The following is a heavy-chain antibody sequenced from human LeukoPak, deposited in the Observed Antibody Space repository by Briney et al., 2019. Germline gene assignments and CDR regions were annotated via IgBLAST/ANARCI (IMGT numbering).Heavy chain of an antibody. CDR3: AKSHVVVSGAISNWFDP. J-gene: IGHJ5*02. CDR1: GFTFNIYG. CDR2: IWYDGSKA. V-gene: IGHV3-33*06. Sequence: PGGSLRLSCAASGFTFNIYGMHWVRQAPGKGLEWVAVIWYDGSKAYYADSVKGRFSVSRDNSKNTLYLQMSSLRAEDTAMYYRAKSHVVVSGAISNWFDPWGQGTLVTVSS. D-gene: IGHD2-2*01.